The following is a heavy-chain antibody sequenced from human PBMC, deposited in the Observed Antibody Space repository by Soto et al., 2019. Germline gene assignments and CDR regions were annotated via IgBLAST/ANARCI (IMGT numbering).Heavy chain of an antibody. J-gene: IGHJ4*02. V-gene: IGHV3-15*07. D-gene: IGHD6-19*01. CDR2: IKSKAEGGTT. CDR3: VASSGWPSN. Sequence: GGSLRLSCAASGFTVTNAWMHWVRQSPGKGLEWVGRIKSKAEGGTTDYAAPVKDRFTVSRDESENTVSLQMNSLKMEDTAVYYCVASSGWPSNWGQGTLVTVSS. CDR1: GFTVTNAW.